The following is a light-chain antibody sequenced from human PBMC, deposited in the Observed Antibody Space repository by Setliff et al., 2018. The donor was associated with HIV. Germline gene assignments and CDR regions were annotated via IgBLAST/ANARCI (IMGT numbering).Light chain of an antibody. CDR3: VLYMGSGFVV. V-gene: IGLV8-61*01. J-gene: IGLJ2*01. Sequence: QTVVTQEPSFSVSPGGTVTLTCGLSSGSVSTSYYPSWYQQTPGQAPRTLIYSTNTRSSGVPDRFSGSILGNKAALTITGAQADGESDYYCVLYMGSGFVVFGGGTQLTVL. CDR1: SGSVSTSYY. CDR2: STN.